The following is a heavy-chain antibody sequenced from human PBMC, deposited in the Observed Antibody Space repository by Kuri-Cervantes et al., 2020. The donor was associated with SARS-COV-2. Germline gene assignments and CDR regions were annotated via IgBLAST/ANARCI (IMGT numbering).Heavy chain of an antibody. CDR1: GFTFSSYA. CDR2: ISYDGSNK. D-gene: IGHD2-15*01. Sequence: GESLKISCAASGFTFSSYAMHWVRQAPGKGLEWVAVISYDGSNKYYADSVKGRFTISRDNSKNTLYLQTNSLRAEDTAVYYCARDRVVEAFDIWGQGTMVTVSS. V-gene: IGHV3-30-3*01. J-gene: IGHJ3*02. CDR3: ARDRVVEAFDI.